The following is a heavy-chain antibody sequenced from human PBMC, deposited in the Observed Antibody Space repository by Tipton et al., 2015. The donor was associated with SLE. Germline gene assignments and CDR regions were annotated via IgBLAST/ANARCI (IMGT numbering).Heavy chain of an antibody. J-gene: IGHJ4*02. Sequence: TLSLNCTVSGGSISSSSYYWGWIRPPPGKGLEWIGSIYYSGSTYYKPSLKSRVTISVDTSKSQFSLRLSSVSAADTAPYYCARVAVKYYYGSRSPPHYFDYWGQGALVIVSS. V-gene: IGHV4-39*07. CDR1: GGSISSSSYY. D-gene: IGHD3-10*01. CDR2: IYYSGST. CDR3: ARVAVKYYYGSRSPPHYFDY.